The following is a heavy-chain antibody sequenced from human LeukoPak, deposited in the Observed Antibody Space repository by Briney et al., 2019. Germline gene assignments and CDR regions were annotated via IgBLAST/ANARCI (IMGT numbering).Heavy chain of an antibody. CDR2: INTNTGNP. J-gene: IGHJ4*02. D-gene: IGHD6-13*01. CDR3: ASNTVNSYSSSSRGIDY. Sequence: EASVKVSCKASGYTFTSYAMNWVRQAPEQGLEWMGWINTNTGNPTYAQGFTGRFVFSLDTSVSTAYLQISSLKAEDTAVYYCASNTVNSYSSSSRGIDYWGQGTLVTVSS. CDR1: GYTFTSYA. V-gene: IGHV7-4-1*02.